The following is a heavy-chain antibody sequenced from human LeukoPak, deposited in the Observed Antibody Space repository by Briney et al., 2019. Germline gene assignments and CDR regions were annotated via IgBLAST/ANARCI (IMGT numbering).Heavy chain of an antibody. V-gene: IGHV4-4*09. Sequence: PSETLSLTCTVSGGSISSYYWSWIRQPPGKGLEWIGYIYTSGSTNYNPSLKSRVTISVDTSKNQFSLKLSSVTAADTAVYYCARHVGSSSWSYDYWGQGTLVNVSS. J-gene: IGHJ4*02. D-gene: IGHD6-13*01. CDR3: ARHVGSSSWSYDY. CDR1: GGSISSYY. CDR2: IYTSGST.